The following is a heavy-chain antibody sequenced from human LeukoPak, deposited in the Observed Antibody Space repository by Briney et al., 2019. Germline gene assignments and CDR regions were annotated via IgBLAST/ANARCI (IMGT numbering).Heavy chain of an antibody. J-gene: IGHJ4*02. D-gene: IGHD2-2*01. V-gene: IGHV3-9*01. CDR3: AKDTRGVVPAAKDY. Sequence: GRSLRLSCAASGFTFDDYAMHWVRQAPGKGLEWVSGISWNSGSIGYADSVKGRFTISRDNAKNSLYLQMNSLRAEDTALYYCAKDTRGVVPAAKDYWGQGTLVTVSS. CDR2: ISWNSGSI. CDR1: GFTFDDYA.